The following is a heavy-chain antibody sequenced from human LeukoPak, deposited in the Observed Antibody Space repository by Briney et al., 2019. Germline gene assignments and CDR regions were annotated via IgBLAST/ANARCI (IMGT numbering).Heavy chain of an antibody. CDR3: AAVFAIYYDSSGYEGDFDH. J-gene: IGHJ4*02. V-gene: IGHV1-58*01. CDR1: GFTFTSSA. Sequence: ASVKVSCEASGFTFTSSAVQWVRQARGQRLEWIGWIVVGSGNTNYAQKFQERVTITRDMSTSTAYMELSSLRSEDTAVYYCAAVFAIYYDSSGYEGDFDHWGQGTLVTVSS. D-gene: IGHD3-22*01. CDR2: IVVGSGNT.